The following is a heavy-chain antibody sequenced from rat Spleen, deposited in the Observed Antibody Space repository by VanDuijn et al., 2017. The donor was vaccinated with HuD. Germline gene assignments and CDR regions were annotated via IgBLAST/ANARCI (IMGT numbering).Heavy chain of an antibody. V-gene: IGHV5-17*01. CDR1: GFTFSHYA. CDR3: ARRHYGYTDYFDY. J-gene: IGHJ2*01. Sequence: EVQLVESGGGLVQPGRSLKLSCAASGFTFSHYAMAWVRQAPKKGLEWVATIVYDGSSTYYRDAVKGRFTISRDNAKSTLSLQMDSLRSEDTATYYCARRHYGYTDYFDYWGQGVMVTVSS. D-gene: IGHD1-9*01. CDR2: IVYDGSST.